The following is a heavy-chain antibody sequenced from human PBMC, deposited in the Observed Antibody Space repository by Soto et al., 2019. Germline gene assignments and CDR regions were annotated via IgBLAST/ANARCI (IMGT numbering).Heavy chain of an antibody. D-gene: IGHD2-21*01. CDR3: ARNSPPPRE. Sequence: QVQLVQSGAEVKKPGASVKVSCKASGYTFTSYGISWVRQAPGQGLEWMGWISAYNGNTNYAQKLQGRVTMTTDTPTTKASMELGSRTSDATPAYYRARNSPPPREWGQGTLVTVSS. J-gene: IGHJ4*02. V-gene: IGHV1-18*01. CDR2: ISAYNGNT. CDR1: GYTFTSYG.